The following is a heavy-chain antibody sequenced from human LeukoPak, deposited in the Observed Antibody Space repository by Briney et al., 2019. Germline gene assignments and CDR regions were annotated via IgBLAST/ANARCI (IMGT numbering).Heavy chain of an antibody. J-gene: IGHJ4*02. CDR2: IYRSGST. D-gene: IGHD3-3*01. V-gene: IGHV4-38-2*01. Sequence: PSETLSLTCAVSGYSISSGYYWGWIRQPPGKGLEWIGSIYRSGSTYYNPSLKSRVTISVDTSKNQFSLKLSSVTAADMAVYYCARKGITILDFDYWGQGTLVTVSS. CDR3: ARKGITILDFDY. CDR1: GYSISSGYY.